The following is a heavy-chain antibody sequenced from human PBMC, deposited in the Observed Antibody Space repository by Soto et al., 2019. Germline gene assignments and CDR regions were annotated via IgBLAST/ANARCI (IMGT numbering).Heavy chain of an antibody. V-gene: IGHV3-23*01. Sequence: EVQLLESGGGLVQPGGSLRLSCATSGFTFNSYAMNWVRQAPGKGLEWVSAIGIGGSTYYADSVKGRFTISRDNSTNTLYLQMNSLRAEDTAVYYCAKQIAAAGTGSWGQGTLVTVSS. CDR3: AKQIAAAGTGS. CDR1: GFTFNSYA. CDR2: IGIGGST. J-gene: IGHJ5*02. D-gene: IGHD6-13*01.